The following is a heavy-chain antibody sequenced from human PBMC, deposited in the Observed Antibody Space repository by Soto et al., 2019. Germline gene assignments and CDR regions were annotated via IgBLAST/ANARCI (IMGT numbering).Heavy chain of an antibody. J-gene: IGHJ5*02. CDR2: IYRSGST. CDR1: GGSISSNNW. Sequence: PSETLSLTCTVSGGSISSNNWWNWVRQPPGKGLEWIGEIYRSGSTNYNPSLKSRVTLLVDKSKNQFSLKMTSVTAADTAVYYCARSYYDSLGFTVGPWGQGTLVTVSS. V-gene: IGHV4-4*02. D-gene: IGHD3-22*01. CDR3: ARSYYDSLGFTVGP.